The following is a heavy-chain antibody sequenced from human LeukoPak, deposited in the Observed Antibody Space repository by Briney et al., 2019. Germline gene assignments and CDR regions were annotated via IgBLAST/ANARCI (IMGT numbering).Heavy chain of an antibody. CDR3: ARDKGRHDSPV. Sequence: PSQTLSLTCTVSGGSISSGGYYWSWIRQPPGKGLEWIGYIYHSGSTYYNPSLKSRVTISVDRSKNQFSLKLSSVTAADTAVYYCARDKGRHDSPVWGQGAMVTVSS. CDR2: IYHSGST. D-gene: IGHD3-22*01. J-gene: IGHJ3*01. CDR1: GGSISSGGYY. V-gene: IGHV4-30-2*01.